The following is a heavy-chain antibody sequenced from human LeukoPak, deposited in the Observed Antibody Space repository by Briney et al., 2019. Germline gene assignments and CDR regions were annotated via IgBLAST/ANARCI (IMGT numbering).Heavy chain of an antibody. J-gene: IGHJ4*02. CDR2: IRVETDGEST. CDR1: GFTFSAAW. CDR3: ARGPPFDY. Sequence: GGSLRLSCAASGFTFSAAWMAWVRQPPGKGLEWVGRIRVETDGESTDYAPSVKGRFTLSRDNSKDTLYLQMNSLRAEDTAVYYCARGPPFDYWGQGTLVTVSS. V-gene: IGHV3-15*01.